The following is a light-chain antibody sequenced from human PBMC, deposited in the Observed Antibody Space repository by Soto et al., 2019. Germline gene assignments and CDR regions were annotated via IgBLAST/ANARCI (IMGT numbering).Light chain of an antibody. V-gene: IGKV1-27*01. Sequence: DIQMTQSPSSLSASVGDRVTITCQASQDISNYLAWYQQKPGKVPKLLIYAASTLQSGVPSRFSGSGSRTDLTLNISSLQPEDVATYYCQKYNSAPPITFGPGTKVDIK. CDR1: QDISNY. J-gene: IGKJ3*01. CDR2: AAS. CDR3: QKYNSAPPIT.